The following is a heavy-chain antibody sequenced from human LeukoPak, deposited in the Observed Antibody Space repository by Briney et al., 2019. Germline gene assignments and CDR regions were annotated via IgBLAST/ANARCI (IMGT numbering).Heavy chain of an antibody. Sequence: GRSLTLDCAASRFTCSNYGIHWVRQAPGKGMEWVAVISYDGSNKYYADSVKGRCTISRDKSKNTVYLQMNSLRAEYTAVYYCAKEAGYSYGFDYWGQGTLVTVSS. CDR1: RFTCSNYG. D-gene: IGHD5-18*01. V-gene: IGHV3-30*18. CDR3: AKEAGYSYGFDY. J-gene: IGHJ4*02. CDR2: ISYDGSNK.